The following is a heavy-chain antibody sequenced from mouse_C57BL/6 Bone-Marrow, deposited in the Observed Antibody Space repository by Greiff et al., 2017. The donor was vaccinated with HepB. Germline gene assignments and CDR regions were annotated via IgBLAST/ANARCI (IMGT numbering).Heavy chain of an antibody. Sequence: VQLQQSGAELVRPGASVTLSCKASGYTFTDYDMHWVKQTPVHGLEWIGAIDPETGGTAYNQKFKGKAILTADKSSSTAYMELRSLTSEDSAVYYCTRRGDYYYAMGYWGQGASVTVSS. J-gene: IGHJ4*01. CDR3: TRRGDYYYAMGY. CDR2: IDPETGGT. V-gene: IGHV1-15*01. CDR1: GYTFTDYD.